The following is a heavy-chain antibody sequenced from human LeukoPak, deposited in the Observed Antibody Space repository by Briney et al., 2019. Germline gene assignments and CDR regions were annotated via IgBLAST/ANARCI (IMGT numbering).Heavy chain of an antibody. CDR2: IHYSGST. D-gene: IGHD3-16*01. CDR1: GGSFSDYS. CDR3: AREVIIGGFDY. J-gene: IGHJ4*02. V-gene: IGHV4-59*01. Sequence: SETLSLTCAVYGGSFSDYSWNWIRQPPGKGLEWIGYIHYSGSTNYNPSLKSRVTILVDTSKNQFSLKLSSVTAADTAVYYCAREVIIGGFDYWGQGALVTVSS.